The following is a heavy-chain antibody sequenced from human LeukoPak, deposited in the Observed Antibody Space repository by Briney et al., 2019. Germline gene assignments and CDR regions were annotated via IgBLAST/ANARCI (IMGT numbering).Heavy chain of an antibody. CDR2: INPHSGGT. V-gene: IGHV1-2*02. D-gene: IGHD5-24*01. Sequence: GASVKVSCKASGYTFIGYYMHWVRQAPGQGLEWMGWINPHSGGTNSEQNFQGRVTMSRDTPISTVYMELSRLRSDDTALYYCAREGVIGDGYNFFDYWGQGTLVTVSS. CDR1: GYTFIGYY. J-gene: IGHJ4*02. CDR3: AREGVIGDGYNFFDY.